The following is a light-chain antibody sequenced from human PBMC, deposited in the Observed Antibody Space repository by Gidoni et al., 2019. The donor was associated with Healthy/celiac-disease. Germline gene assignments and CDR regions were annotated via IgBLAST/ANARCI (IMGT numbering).Light chain of an antibody. CDR2: DNN. CDR1: SSNIGNNY. CDR3: GTWDSGLSPGVV. V-gene: IGLV1-51*01. Sequence: QSVLTQPPSVSAAPGQKVTISCSGSSSNIGNNYVSWYQQLQGTAPKLLIYDNNKRPSGIPDRFSGSKSGTSATLGITGLQTGDEADYYCGTWDSGLSPGVVFGGGTKLTVL. J-gene: IGLJ2*01.